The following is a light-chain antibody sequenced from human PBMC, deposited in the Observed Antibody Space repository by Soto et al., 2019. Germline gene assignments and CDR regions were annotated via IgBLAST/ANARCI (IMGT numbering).Light chain of an antibody. Sequence: EIVLTPSPGTLPLSPGERATLSCRASQSVSSSYLAWYQQKPGQAPRLLIYGASSSATGIPHRFSGSGSGRDFPLTISSLEPQDFAVYYGEQYGSSPLFTFGRGTKGDI. CDR2: GAS. CDR3: EQYGSSPLFT. CDR1: QSVSSSY. V-gene: IGKV3-20*01. J-gene: IGKJ3*01.